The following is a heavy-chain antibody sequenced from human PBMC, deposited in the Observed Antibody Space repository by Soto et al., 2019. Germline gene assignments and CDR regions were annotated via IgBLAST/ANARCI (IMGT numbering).Heavy chain of an antibody. D-gene: IGHD3-10*01. CDR1: GDSFSRSTYY. CDR2: IYYSGSN. V-gene: IGHV4-39*07. Sequence: PSETLSLTCTVTGDSFSRSTYYWGWIRQPPGKGLEWIGSIYYSGSNNYNPSLGSRVTISIDTSKNQFSLKLSSVTAADTAVYYCARVVRQGYYGSGSHAFDIWGQGTMVTVSS. J-gene: IGHJ3*02. CDR3: ARVVRQGYYGSGSHAFDI.